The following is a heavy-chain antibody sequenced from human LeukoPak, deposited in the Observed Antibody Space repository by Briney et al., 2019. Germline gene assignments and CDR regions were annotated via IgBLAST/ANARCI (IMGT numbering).Heavy chain of an antibody. CDR2: IYYSGST. J-gene: IGHJ3*02. Sequence: PSETLSLTCTVSGGSISSYFWSWIRHPPGKGLELIGYIYYSGSTNYNPSLKSRVTISVDTSKNQFSLKLSSVTAADTAVYYCASARLGSGLEGAFDIWGQGTMVTVSS. CDR1: GGSISSYF. CDR3: ASARLGSGLEGAFDI. V-gene: IGHV4-59*01. D-gene: IGHD6-25*01.